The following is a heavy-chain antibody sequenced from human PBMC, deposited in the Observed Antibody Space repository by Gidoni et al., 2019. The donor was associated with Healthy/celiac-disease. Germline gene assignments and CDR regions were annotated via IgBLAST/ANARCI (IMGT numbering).Heavy chain of an antibody. CDR1: GFTFSSYW. CDR3: ARDLGYGDYEGLFDY. V-gene: IGHV3-7*01. J-gene: IGHJ4*02. Sequence: EVQLVESGGGLVQPGGSLRLSCAASGFTFSSYWMSWVRQAPGKGLEWVANIKQDGSEKYYVDSVKGRFTISRDNAKNSLYLQMNSLSAEDTAVYYCARDLGYGDYEGLFDYWGQGTLVTVSS. CDR2: IKQDGSEK. D-gene: IGHD4-17*01.